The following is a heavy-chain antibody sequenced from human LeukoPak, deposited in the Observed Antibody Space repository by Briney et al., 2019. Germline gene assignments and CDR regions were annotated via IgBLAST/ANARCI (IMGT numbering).Heavy chain of an antibody. CDR3: ARVLEDSSGYGPVPPGV. Sequence: GGSLRLSCAASGFTFSSYWMHWVRQAPGKGLVWVSRINSDGSSTSYADSVKGRFTISRDNAKNTLYLQMNSLRAEDTAVYYCARVLEDSSGYGPVPPGVWGQGTLVTVSS. CDR1: GFTFSSYW. V-gene: IGHV3-74*01. CDR2: INSDGSST. D-gene: IGHD3-22*01. J-gene: IGHJ4*02.